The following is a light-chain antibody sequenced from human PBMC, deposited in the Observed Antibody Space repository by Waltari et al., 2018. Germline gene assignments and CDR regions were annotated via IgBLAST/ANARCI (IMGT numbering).Light chain of an antibody. Sequence: DIRMTQSPSTLSASAGERVIITCRASQSISKWLAWYQQKPGKAPKLLIYEASTLQSGVPSRFSGTGSATDFTLTISSLQPDDFATYYCQQYNSYSLLTFGGGTKVEIK. J-gene: IGKJ4*01. V-gene: IGKV1-5*03. CDR2: EAS. CDR1: QSISKW. CDR3: QQYNSYSLLT.